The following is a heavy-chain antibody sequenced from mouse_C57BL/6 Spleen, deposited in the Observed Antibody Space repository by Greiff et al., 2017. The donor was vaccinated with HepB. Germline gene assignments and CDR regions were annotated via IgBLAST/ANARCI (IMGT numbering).Heavy chain of an antibody. V-gene: IGHV1-42*01. CDR1: GYSFTGYY. J-gene: IGHJ4*01. CDR3: ARGGALNYAMDY. CDR2: INPSTGGT. D-gene: IGHD3-1*01. Sequence: VQLQQSGPELVKPGASVKISCKASGYSFTGYYMNWVKQSPEKSLEWIGEINPSTGGTTYNQKFKAKATLTVDKSSSTAYMQLKSLTSEDSAVYYCARGGALNYAMDYWGQGTSVTVSS.